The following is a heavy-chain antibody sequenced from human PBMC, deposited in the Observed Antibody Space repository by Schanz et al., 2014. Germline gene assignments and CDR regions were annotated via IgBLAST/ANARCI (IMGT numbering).Heavy chain of an antibody. CDR3: ARDRDQWDGNYLDY. V-gene: IGHV1-18*01. Sequence: QVQLVQSGGEVKTPGASVKVSCKASGYTFTRSGISWVRQAPGQGLEWMGWIGGSDGNTNFAQKFQGRVTMTTDTSTSTVYMELRSLTSDDSAVYYCARDRDQWDGNYLDYWGQGTLVTV. D-gene: IGHD1-26*01. J-gene: IGHJ4*02. CDR2: IGGSDGNT. CDR1: GYTFTRSG.